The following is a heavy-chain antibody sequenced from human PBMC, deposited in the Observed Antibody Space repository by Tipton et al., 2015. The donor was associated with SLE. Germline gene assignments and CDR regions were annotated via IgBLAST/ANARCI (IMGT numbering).Heavy chain of an antibody. CDR2: IYHSGGT. CDR3: ARTSGSYMDY. V-gene: IGHV4-59*01. D-gene: IGHD3-10*01. CDR1: GGSFSSYY. J-gene: IGHJ4*02. Sequence: GLVKPSETLSLTCAVYGGSFSSYYWSWIRQPPGKGLEWIGYIYHSGGTNHSPSLRSRLTTSVDTSKNQFSLRLSSVTAADTAVYYCARTSGSYMDYWGQGTLVTVSS.